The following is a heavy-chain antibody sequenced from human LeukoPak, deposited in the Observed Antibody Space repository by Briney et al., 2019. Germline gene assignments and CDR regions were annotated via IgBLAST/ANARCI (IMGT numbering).Heavy chain of an antibody. CDR3: VRDLTGGSGD. J-gene: IGHJ4*02. D-gene: IGHD6-19*01. V-gene: IGHV1-2*02. Sequence: ASVKVSCKVSGYTLTELSMHWVRQAPGQTFEWLAWINPKSGDTHYTQKFQGRVTVTTDTSITSVYMELSGLQSDDTAVYYCVRDLTGGSGDWGQGTLVTVSS. CDR1: GYTLTELS. CDR2: INPKSGDT.